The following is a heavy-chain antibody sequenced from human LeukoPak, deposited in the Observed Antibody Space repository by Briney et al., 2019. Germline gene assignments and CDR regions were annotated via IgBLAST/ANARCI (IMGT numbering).Heavy chain of an antibody. V-gene: IGHV4-4*07. CDR3: ARGITIFLLMDV. J-gene: IGHJ6*03. CDR1: GDSISSYY. D-gene: IGHD3-3*01. Sequence: PSETLSLTCTVAGDSISSYYWSWIRQPAGKGLEWIGRIYASGTTNYNPPLKSRVTMSVDTSKNQTSLKLSSMTAADTAVYYCARGITIFLLMDVWGKGTTVTVSS. CDR2: IYASGTT.